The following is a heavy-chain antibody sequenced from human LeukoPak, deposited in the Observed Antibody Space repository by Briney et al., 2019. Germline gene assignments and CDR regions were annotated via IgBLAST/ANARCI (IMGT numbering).Heavy chain of an antibody. Sequence: SETLSLTCTVSGGSISSGGYYWSWIRQHPGTGLEWLGYFYYSGSTYYNPSLKSRVTISVDTSKNQFSLKLSSVTAADTAVYYCARTRGALTDYYYYMDVWGKGTTVTVSS. CDR1: GGSISSGGYY. V-gene: IGHV4-31*03. D-gene: IGHD1-26*01. CDR2: FYYSGST. J-gene: IGHJ6*03. CDR3: ARTRGALTDYYYYMDV.